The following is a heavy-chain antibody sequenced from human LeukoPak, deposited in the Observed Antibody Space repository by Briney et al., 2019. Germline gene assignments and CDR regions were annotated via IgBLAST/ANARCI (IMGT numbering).Heavy chain of an antibody. Sequence: ASVKVSCKASGYTFTSYGISWVRQAPGQGLEWMGWISAYNGHTDYAQNLQGRVTMTTDTSTSTAYMELSSLRSEDTAVYYCARGRPTTSIAAAGVNWFDPWGQGTLVTVSS. CDR1: GYTFTSYG. D-gene: IGHD6-13*01. J-gene: IGHJ5*02. CDR2: ISAYNGHT. V-gene: IGHV1-18*01. CDR3: ARGRPTTSIAAAGVNWFDP.